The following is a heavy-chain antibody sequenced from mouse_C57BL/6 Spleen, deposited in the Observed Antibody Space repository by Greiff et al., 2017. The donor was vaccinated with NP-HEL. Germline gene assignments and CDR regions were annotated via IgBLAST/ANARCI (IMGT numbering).Heavy chain of an antibody. J-gene: IGHJ1*03. CDR1: GYAFSSYW. Sequence: VQLQESGAELVKPGASVKISCKASGYAFSSYWMNWVKQRPGKGLEWIGQIYPGDGDTNYNGKFKGKATLTADKSSSTAYMQRSSLTSEDSAVYFCARSGHYYGSSDWYFDVWGTGTTVTVSS. D-gene: IGHD1-1*01. CDR2: IYPGDGDT. V-gene: IGHV1-80*01. CDR3: ARSGHYYGSSDWYFDV.